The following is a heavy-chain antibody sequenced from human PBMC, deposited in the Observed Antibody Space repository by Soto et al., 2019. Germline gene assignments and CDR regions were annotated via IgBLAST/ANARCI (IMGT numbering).Heavy chain of an antibody. Sequence: EVQLVESGGGLVQPGGSLKLSCVASGFAFSDSAIHWVRQSSGKGLEWVGRIKDKGNNYAIAYAASVTGRFTVSRDDSKNTAYLQINSLKIEDTAIYFCTRHRIIWANHMTAAVSNDGFDILGQGTMVTVSS. V-gene: IGHV3-73*01. D-gene: IGHD2-21*02. CDR2: IKDKGNNYAI. J-gene: IGHJ3*02. CDR1: GFAFSDSA. CDR3: TRHRIIWANHMTAAVSNDGFDI.